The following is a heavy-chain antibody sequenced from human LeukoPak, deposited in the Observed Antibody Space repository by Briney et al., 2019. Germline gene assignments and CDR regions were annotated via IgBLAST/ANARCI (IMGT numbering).Heavy chain of an antibody. CDR3: ATYWLAEWFGELLVAFDY. CDR2: FDPEDGET. Sequence: ASVKVSCKVSGYTLTELSMHWVRQAPGKGLEWMGGFDPEDGETIYAQKFQGRVTMTEDTSTDTAYMELSSLRSEDTAVYYCATYWLAEWFGELLVAFDYWCQGTLVTVSS. V-gene: IGHV1-24*01. D-gene: IGHD3-10*01. J-gene: IGHJ4*02. CDR1: GYTLTELS.